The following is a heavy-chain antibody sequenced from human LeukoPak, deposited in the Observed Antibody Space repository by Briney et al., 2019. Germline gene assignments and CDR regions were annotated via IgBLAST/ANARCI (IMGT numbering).Heavy chain of an antibody. D-gene: IGHD7-27*01. Sequence: GLSLRLSCAASGFTFSGHGMYWLRQPPGKGLAWVSRINGDGSDTNYAGSMKGWFTISRDNARNIVYLQMNSLREDDTGVYYCARDLNWGQVDYWGQGTLVTVSS. CDR2: INGDGSDT. J-gene: IGHJ4*02. V-gene: IGHV3-74*01. CDR1: GFTFSGHG. CDR3: ARDLNWGQVDY.